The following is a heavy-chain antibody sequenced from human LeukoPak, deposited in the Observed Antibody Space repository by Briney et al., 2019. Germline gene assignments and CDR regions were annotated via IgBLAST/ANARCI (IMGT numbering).Heavy chain of an antibody. J-gene: IGHJ4*02. V-gene: IGHV3-15*01. CDR2: VKSKTDGGTT. Sequence: GGSLRLSCAASGLTFTNAWMTWVCQAPGKGLEWVGRVKSKTDGGTTDYAAPVIGRFTISRDDSGNTLYLQMNSLKTEDTAVYYCTTGRYWGQGTLVAVSS. CDR3: TTGRY. CDR1: GLTFTNAW.